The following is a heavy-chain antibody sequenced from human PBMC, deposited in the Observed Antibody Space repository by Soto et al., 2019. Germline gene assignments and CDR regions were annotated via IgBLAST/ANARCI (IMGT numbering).Heavy chain of an antibody. V-gene: IGHV4-34*01. J-gene: IGHJ5*02. Sequence: QVQLQQWGAGLLKPSETLSLTCAVYGGSFSGYYWSWIRQPPGKGLERIGEINHSGSTNYNPSLKSRVTISVYTSKNQFSLKLSSVTAADTAVYYCARGGYDFWSGYYTGWFDPWGQGTLVTVSS. CDR3: ARGGYDFWSGYYTGWFDP. D-gene: IGHD3-3*01. CDR1: GGSFSGYY. CDR2: INHSGST.